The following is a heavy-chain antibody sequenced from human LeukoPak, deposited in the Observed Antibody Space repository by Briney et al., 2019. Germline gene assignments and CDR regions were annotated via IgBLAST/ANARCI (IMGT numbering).Heavy chain of an antibody. CDR3: ARWKSSNWVFDY. J-gene: IGHJ4*02. Sequence: PGGSLRLSCAASGFTFSSSWMSWVRQAPGKGLEWVANIKRDGSEKYYVDSVKGRFTISRDNAKNSLYLQMNSLTAEDTAVYYCARWKSSNWVFDYWGQGTLVTVSS. CDR2: IKRDGSEK. CDR1: GFTFSSSW. V-gene: IGHV3-7*01. D-gene: IGHD7-27*01.